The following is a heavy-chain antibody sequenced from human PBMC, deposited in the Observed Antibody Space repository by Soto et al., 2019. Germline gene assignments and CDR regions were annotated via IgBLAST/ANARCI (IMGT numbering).Heavy chain of an antibody. Sequence: LRLSCAASGFTFSDSYMSWIRQAPGKGLEWISYITFSGNTVYYADSLKGRFTISRDNAKNSLYLQMNRLRAEDTAVYYGARVSSREKSGMDVWGQGTTVTVSS. CDR3: ARVSSREKSGMDV. V-gene: IGHV3-11*01. D-gene: IGHD3-10*01. J-gene: IGHJ6*02. CDR1: GFTFSDSY. CDR2: ITFSGNTV.